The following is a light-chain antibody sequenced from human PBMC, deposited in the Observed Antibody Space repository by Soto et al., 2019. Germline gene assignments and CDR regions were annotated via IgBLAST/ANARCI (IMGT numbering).Light chain of an antibody. V-gene: IGKV3-15*01. CDR3: QQYYNWPRT. J-gene: IGKJ1*01. CDR2: GAS. Sequence: EIVMAPSPGTLSLSPGNTATLSRRASQSLGSDLAWYQQKPGQAPRLLIFGASARPTGIPARISGSGSGTEFTLTISSLRSEDFAVYFCQQYYNWPRTFGQGTKVDIK. CDR1: QSLGSD.